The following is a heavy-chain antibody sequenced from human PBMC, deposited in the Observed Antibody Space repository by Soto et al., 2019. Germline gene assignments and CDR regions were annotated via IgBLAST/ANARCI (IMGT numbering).Heavy chain of an antibody. Sequence: PGESLKISCKGSGYSFTSYWIGWVRQMPGKGLEWMGIIYPGDSDTRYSPSFQGQVTISADKSISTAYLQWSSLKASDTAMYDRDHYPLTPVAGVACLDTWDQGCLVTVAS. CDR1: GYSFTSYW. CDR2: IYPGDSDT. CDR3: DHYPLTPVAGVACLDT. J-gene: IGHJ5*02. V-gene: IGHV5-51*01. D-gene: IGHD3-10*01.